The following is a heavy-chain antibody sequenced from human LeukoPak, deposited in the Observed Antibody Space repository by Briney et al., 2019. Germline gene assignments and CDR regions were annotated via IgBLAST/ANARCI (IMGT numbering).Heavy chain of an antibody. D-gene: IGHD2-15*01. Sequence: ASVRVSCKASGYTFTSYGVSWVRQAPGQSLEWLGWISAYNGNTYYAENFQARVTMTTDTSTSTAYMELRSLKSDDTAVYYCARDVFCSGNSCLRDAFDIWGQGTKVTVSS. V-gene: IGHV1-18*01. CDR3: ARDVFCSGNSCLRDAFDI. CDR1: GYTFTSYG. CDR2: ISAYNGNT. J-gene: IGHJ3*02.